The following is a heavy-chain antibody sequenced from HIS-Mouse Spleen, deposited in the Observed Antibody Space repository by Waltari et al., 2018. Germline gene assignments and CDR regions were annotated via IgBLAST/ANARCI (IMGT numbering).Heavy chain of an antibody. J-gene: IGHJ6*02. D-gene: IGHD5-18*01. Sequence: QVQLVQSGAEVKKPGASVKVSCKASGHTFTGYYMHRVRQAPGQGLEWMGWINPNSGGTNYAQKFQGRVTMTRDTSISTAYMELSRLRSDDTAVYYCARPEDTAMVNGMDVWGQGTTVTVSS. CDR3: ARPEDTAMVNGMDV. V-gene: IGHV1-2*02. CDR2: INPNSGGT. CDR1: GHTFTGYY.